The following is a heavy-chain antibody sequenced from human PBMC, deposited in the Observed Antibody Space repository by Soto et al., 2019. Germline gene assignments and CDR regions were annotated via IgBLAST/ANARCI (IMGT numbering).Heavy chain of an antibody. CDR2: LYAGGAT. V-gene: IGHV3-53*01. J-gene: IGHJ3*02. D-gene: IGHD5-12*01. CDR3: AGQRASGNGDPDEALDI. Sequence: EVQLVESGGGLIQPGGSLRLSCAASGFSVSDNYMNWVRQAPGKGRQWVSLLYAGGATFYADSVKGRFTISRDSSENSLYPHRDSLRAEDMAVYYCAGQRASGNGDPDEALDIWGQGTVVSVSS. CDR1: GFSVSDNY.